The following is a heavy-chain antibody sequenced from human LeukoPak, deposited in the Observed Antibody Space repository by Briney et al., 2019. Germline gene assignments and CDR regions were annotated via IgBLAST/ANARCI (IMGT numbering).Heavy chain of an antibody. CDR1: GASISSSNW. Sequence: SGTRSLTCAVLGASISSSNWWSCVRQPPGKGLGWVGEIYHSGSTNYNPSLKSRVAISVDKSKNQFSLKLSSVTAADTAVYYCARDRSVVVTAAFEYWGQGTLVTVSS. D-gene: IGHD2-21*02. V-gene: IGHV4-4*02. J-gene: IGHJ4*02. CDR3: ARDRSVVVTAAFEY. CDR2: IYHSGST.